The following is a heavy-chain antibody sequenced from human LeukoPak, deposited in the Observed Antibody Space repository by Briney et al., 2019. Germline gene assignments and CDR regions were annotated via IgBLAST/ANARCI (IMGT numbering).Heavy chain of an antibody. J-gene: IGHJ4*02. V-gene: IGHV3-21*01. CDR2: ISSSSSYI. Sequence: GGSLRLSCAASGFTFSSYSMNWVRQAPGKGLEWVSSISSSSSYIYYADSVKGRFTISRDNAKNTLYLQMNSLRAEDTAVYYCAKDRVDIVVVPAAHTGGFDYWGQGTLVTVSS. CDR3: AKDRVDIVVVPAAHTGGFDY. D-gene: IGHD2-2*03. CDR1: GFTFSSYS.